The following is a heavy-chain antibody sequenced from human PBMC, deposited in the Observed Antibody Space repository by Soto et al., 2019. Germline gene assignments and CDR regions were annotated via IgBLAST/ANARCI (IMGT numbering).Heavy chain of an antibody. CDR2: IYYSGST. CDR3: ARGYSSSFYYFDY. V-gene: IGHV4-59*01. D-gene: IGHD6-6*01. Sequence: SETLSLTCTVSGGSISSYYWSWIRQPPGKGLEWIGYIYYSGSTNYNPSLKSRVTISVDTPKNQFSLKLSSVTAADTAVYYCARGYSSSFYYFDYWGQGTLVTVSS. J-gene: IGHJ4*02. CDR1: GGSISSYY.